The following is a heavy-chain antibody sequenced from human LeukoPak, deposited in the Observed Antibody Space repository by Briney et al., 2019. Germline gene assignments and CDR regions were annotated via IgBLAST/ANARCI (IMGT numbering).Heavy chain of an antibody. CDR2: ISAYNGNT. CDR3: ARDGQSSSWPDRRGPSDY. Sequence: ASVKVSCKASGYTFTSYGISWVRQAPGQGLEWMGWISAYNGNTNYAQKLQGRVTMTTDTSTSTAYMELRSLRSDDTAVYYCARDGQSSSWPDRRGPSDYWGQGTLVTVSS. V-gene: IGHV1-18*01. D-gene: IGHD6-13*01. J-gene: IGHJ4*02. CDR1: GYTFTSYG.